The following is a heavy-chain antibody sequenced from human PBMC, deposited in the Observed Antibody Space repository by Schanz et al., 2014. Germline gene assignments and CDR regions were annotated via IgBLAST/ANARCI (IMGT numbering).Heavy chain of an antibody. CDR1: GFIFGSSV. CDR3: ANNWNLDY. Sequence: EVQLLESGGGLVQPGGSLRLSCAASGFIFGSSVMAWVRQARGKGLEWVSAMNESHSTIYYADSVRGRFTISRDNAENTLFLQMNSLRAEDTAVYYCANNWNLDYWGQGTLVTVSS. D-gene: IGHD1-20*01. CDR2: MNESHSTI. V-gene: IGHV3-23*01. J-gene: IGHJ4*02.